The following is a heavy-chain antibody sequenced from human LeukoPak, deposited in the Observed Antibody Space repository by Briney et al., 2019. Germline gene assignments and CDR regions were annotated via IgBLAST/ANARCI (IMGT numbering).Heavy chain of an antibody. CDR1: GFTFSGYD. J-gene: IGHJ3*02. V-gene: IGHV3-13*01. CDR2: IGIPGDT. CDR3: ARAHVAAGLAFDI. D-gene: IGHD6-25*01. Sequence: PGGSLRLSCAASGFTFSGYDMHWVRQATGKGLEWVSGIGIPGDTYYPGSVKGRFTISRENAKNSFYLQMNSLRVEDTAVYYCARAHVAAGLAFDIWGQGTLVTVSS.